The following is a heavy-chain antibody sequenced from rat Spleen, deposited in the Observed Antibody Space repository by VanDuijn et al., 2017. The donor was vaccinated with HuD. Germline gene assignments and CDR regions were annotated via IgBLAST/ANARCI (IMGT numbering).Heavy chain of an antibody. CDR2: ISSSGGST. Sequence: EVQLVESGGGLVQPGRSLKLSCAASGFTFSSHGMAWVRQTPTKSLDWVASISSSGGSTYYRDSVKGRFTVSRDNAKSTLYLQMDSLRSEDTATYYCARHPDYSNYFDYWGQGVMVTVSS. V-gene: IGHV5S13*01. CDR1: GFTFSSHG. J-gene: IGHJ2*01. CDR3: ARHPDYSNYFDY. D-gene: IGHD1-1*01.